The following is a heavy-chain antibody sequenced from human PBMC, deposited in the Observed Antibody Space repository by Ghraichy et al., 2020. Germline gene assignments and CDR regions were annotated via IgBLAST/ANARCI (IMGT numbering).Heavy chain of an antibody. D-gene: IGHD2-2*01. V-gene: IGHV1-2*02. CDR3: ARVLYLGANAFDI. CDR1: GYTFTGYY. CDR2: INPNSGGT. Sequence: ASVKVSCKASGYTFTGYYMHWVRQAPGQGLEWMGWINPNSGGTNYAQKFQGRVTMTRDTSISTAYMELSRLRSDDTAVYYCARVLYLGANAFDIWGQGTMVTVSS. J-gene: IGHJ3*02.